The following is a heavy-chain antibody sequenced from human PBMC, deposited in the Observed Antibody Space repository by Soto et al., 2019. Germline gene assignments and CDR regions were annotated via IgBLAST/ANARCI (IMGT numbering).Heavy chain of an antibody. CDR1: GYTFTGYY. CDR2: INPNSGGT. CDR3: ASSIAAAGSDAFDT. Sequence: ASVKVSCKASGYTFTGYYMHWVRQAPGQGLEWMGWINPNSGGTNYAQKFQGWVTMTRDTSISTAYMELSRLRSDDTAVYYCASSIAAAGSDAFDTWGQGTMVTVSS. V-gene: IGHV1-2*04. J-gene: IGHJ3*02. D-gene: IGHD6-13*01.